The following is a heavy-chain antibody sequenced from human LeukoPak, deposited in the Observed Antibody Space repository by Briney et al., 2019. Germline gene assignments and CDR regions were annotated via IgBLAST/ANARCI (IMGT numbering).Heavy chain of an antibody. D-gene: IGHD5-12*01. J-gene: IGHJ2*01. Sequence: GSLRLSCAASGFTFYDYGMSWVRQAPGKGLEWIGEINHSGSTNYNPSLKSRVTISIDTSKNQFSLKLSSVTAADTAVYYCAREINRYSGYDDYWYFDLWGRGTLVTVSS. CDR1: GFTFYDYG. CDR2: INHSGST. V-gene: IGHV4-34*01. CDR3: AREINRYSGYDDYWYFDL.